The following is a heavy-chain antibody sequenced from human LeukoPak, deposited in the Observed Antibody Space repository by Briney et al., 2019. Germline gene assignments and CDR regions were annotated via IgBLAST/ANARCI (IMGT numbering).Heavy chain of an antibody. V-gene: IGHV3-30*02. CDR1: GFTFSSYG. D-gene: IGHD6-13*01. Sequence: GGSLRLSCAASGFTFSSYGMHWVRQAPGKGLEWVAFIRYDGSNKYYVDSVKGRFTISRDNSKNTLYLQMNSLRAEDTAVYYCAKERGVGAGRTYLPLYYFDYWGQGTLVTVSS. J-gene: IGHJ4*02. CDR2: IRYDGSNK. CDR3: AKERGVGAGRTYLPLYYFDY.